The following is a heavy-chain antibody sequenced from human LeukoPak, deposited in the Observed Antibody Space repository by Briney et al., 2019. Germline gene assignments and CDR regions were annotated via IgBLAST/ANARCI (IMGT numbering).Heavy chain of an antibody. J-gene: IGHJ4*02. V-gene: IGHV3-23*01. CDR1: GFTFSSYA. CDR3: AKDLIPGIAVAGSDY. CDR2: ISGSGGST. D-gene: IGHD6-19*01. Sequence: GGSLRLSCAASGFTFSSYAMSWVRQAPGKGLEWVSAISGSGGSTYYADSVKGRFTISGDNSKNTLYLQMNSLRAEDTAVYYCAKDLIPGIAVAGSDYWGQGTLVTVSS.